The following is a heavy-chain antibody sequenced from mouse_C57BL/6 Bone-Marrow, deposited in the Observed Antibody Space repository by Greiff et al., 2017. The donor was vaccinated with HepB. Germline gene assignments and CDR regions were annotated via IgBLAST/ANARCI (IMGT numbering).Heavy chain of an antibody. D-gene: IGHD2-4*01. V-gene: IGHV14-4*01. J-gene: IGHJ1*03. CDR3: TAIYYDYDKRNFDV. Sequence: VQLQQSGAELVRPGASVKLSCTASGFNIKDDYMHWVKQRPEQGLEWIGWIDPENGDTEYASKFQGKATITADTSSNTAYLQLSSLTSEDTAVYYCTAIYYDYDKRNFDVWGTGTTVTVSS. CDR1: GFNIKDDY. CDR2: IDPENGDT.